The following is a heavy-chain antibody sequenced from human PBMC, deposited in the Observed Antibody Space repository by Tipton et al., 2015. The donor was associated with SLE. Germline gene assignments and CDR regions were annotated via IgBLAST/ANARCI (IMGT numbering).Heavy chain of an antibody. CDR2: IYYNGDT. J-gene: IGHJ4*02. CDR1: RGSINSHY. D-gene: IGHD6-25*01. CDR3: ARRCGPFDY. Sequence: TLSLTCTVSRGSINSHYWSWIRQPPGKGLEWIGYIYYNGDTYYNPSLESRVTISVDRSINQLYMNLNSVTTADTAVYYCARRCGPFDYWGQGRQVTVSS. V-gene: IGHV4-59*11.